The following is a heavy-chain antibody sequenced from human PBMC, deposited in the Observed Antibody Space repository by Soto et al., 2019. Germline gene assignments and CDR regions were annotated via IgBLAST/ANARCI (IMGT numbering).Heavy chain of an antibody. CDR2: ISKDGMNK. V-gene: IGHV3-30*04. D-gene: IGHD6-19*01. CDR3: ARDMYSSDYFVKWFEP. CDR1: GFSFSSYA. J-gene: IGHJ5*02. Sequence: QVRLVESGGGVVQPGRSLRLSCTASGFSFSSYAMYWFRQPPGKGLEWVAVISKDGMNKNYADSVKGRITVSRDNANYLLDLQLNSMRGEDKAMYYCARDMYSSDYFVKWFEPWGQGTLVTVSS.